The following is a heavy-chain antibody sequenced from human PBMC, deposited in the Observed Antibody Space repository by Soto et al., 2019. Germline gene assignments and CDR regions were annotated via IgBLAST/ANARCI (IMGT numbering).Heavy chain of an antibody. D-gene: IGHD5-12*01. V-gene: IGHV4-34*01. J-gene: IGHJ4*02. CDR1: GGSFSGYY. CDR3: ARGARSRDGYTIDY. CDR2: INHSGST. Sequence: TLSLTCAVYGGSFSGYYWSWIRQPPGKGLEWIGEINHSGSTNYNPSLKSRVTISVDTSKNQFSLKLSSVPAADTAVYYCARGARSRDGYTIDYWGQGTLVTVSS.